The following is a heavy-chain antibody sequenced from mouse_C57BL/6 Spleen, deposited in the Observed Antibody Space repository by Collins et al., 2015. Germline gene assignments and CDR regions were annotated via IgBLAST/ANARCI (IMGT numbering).Heavy chain of an antibody. CDR1: GYSITSRYY. CDR3: ARGTSYFDY. V-gene: IGHV3-6*01. D-gene: IGHD1-1*01. CDR2: ISYDGSN. J-gene: IGHJ2*01. Sequence: DVQLQESGPGLVKPSQSLSLTCSVTGYSITSRYYWNWIRQFPGNKLEWMGYISYDGSNNYNPSLKNRISITRDTSKNQFFLKLNSVTTEDTATYYCARGTSYFDYWGQGTTLTVSS.